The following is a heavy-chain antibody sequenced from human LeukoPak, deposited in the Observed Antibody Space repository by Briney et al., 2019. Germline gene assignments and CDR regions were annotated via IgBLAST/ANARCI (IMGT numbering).Heavy chain of an antibody. CDR1: GFTFSSYE. D-gene: IGHD3-22*01. J-gene: IGHJ3*02. V-gene: IGHV3-48*03. Sequence: AGGSLRLSCAASGFTFSSYEMNWVRQAPGKGLEWVSYISSSGSTIYYAGSVKGRFTISRDNAKNSLYLQMNSLRAEDTAVYYCARDHYYDKAFDIWGQGTMVTVSS. CDR3: ARDHYYDKAFDI. CDR2: ISSSGSTI.